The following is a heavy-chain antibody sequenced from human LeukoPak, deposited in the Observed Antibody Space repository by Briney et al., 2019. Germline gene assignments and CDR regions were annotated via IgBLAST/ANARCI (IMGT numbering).Heavy chain of an antibody. J-gene: IGHJ4*02. V-gene: IGHV1-18*01. Sequence: ASVKVSCKASGYTFTSYGISWVRQAPGQGLEWMGWISAYNGNTNYAQKLQGRVTMTTDTFTSTAYMELRSLRSDDTAVYYCARDRRPDYGDYVAPDYWGQGTLVTVSS. CDR3: ARDRRPDYGDYVAPDY. CDR1: GYTFTSYG. D-gene: IGHD4-17*01. CDR2: ISAYNGNT.